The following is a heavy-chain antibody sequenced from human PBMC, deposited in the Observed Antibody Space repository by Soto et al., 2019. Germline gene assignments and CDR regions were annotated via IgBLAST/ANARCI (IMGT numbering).Heavy chain of an antibody. CDR2: ISWNSGSI. CDR1: GFTFDDYA. V-gene: IGHV3-9*01. J-gene: IGHJ4*02. Sequence: GGSLRLSCAASGFTFDDYAMHWVRQAPGKGLEWVSGISWNSGSIGYADSVKGRFTISRDNAKNSLYLQMNCLRAEDTALYYCAKDSSSWYYFDYWGQGTLVTVSS. CDR3: AKDSSSWYYFDY. D-gene: IGHD6-13*01.